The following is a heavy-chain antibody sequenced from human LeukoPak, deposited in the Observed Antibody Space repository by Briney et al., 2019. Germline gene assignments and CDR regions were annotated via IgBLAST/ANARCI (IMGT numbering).Heavy chain of an antibody. V-gene: IGHV1-69*13. CDR1: GPTFRSYA. CDR2: IIPIFGTA. CDR3: ARAYSSGYTL. J-gene: IGHJ4*02. D-gene: IGHD3-22*01. Sequence: ASVEVSCKPAGPTFRSYAISWVRQSPGQGVGWMGGIIPIFGTANSAQKFQGRVTITADEATSTAYMELSSLRSEDTAVYYCARAYSSGYTLWGQGTLVTVSS.